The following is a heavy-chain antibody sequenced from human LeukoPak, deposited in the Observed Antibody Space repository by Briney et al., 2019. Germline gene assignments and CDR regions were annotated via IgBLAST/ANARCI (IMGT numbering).Heavy chain of an antibody. V-gene: IGHV4-34*01. CDR2: INNSGDT. D-gene: IGHD6-6*01. CDR3: ARGRALVD. J-gene: IGHJ4*02. Sequence: SETLSLTCSFYSGSLSGYYWNWIRQSPGKGLDWIGEINNSGDTNYNPSLKSRVSISLDTSKNQFSLKMTPVTAGDTAIYYCARGRALVDWGQGTLVTVSS. CDR1: SGSLSGYY.